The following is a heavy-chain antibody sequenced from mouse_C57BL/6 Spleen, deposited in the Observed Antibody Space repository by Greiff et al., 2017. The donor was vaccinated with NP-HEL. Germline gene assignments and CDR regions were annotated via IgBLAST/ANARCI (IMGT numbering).Heavy chain of an antibody. J-gene: IGHJ3*01. CDR3: ARDMMGGFAY. CDR2: ISDGGSYT. D-gene: IGHD2-3*01. V-gene: IGHV5-4*01. CDR1: GFTFSSYA. Sequence: DVKLVESGGGLVKPGGSLKLSCAASGFTFSSYAMSWVRQTPEKRLEWVATISDGGSYTYYPDNVKGRFTISRDNAKNNLYLQMSHLKSEDTAMYYCARDMMGGFAYWGQGTLVTVSA.